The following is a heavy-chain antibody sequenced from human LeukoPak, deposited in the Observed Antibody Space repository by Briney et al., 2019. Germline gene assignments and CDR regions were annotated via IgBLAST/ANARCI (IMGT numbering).Heavy chain of an antibody. CDR3: AKSRGPYDSSGYYHDY. D-gene: IGHD3-22*01. Sequence: GGSLRLSCAASGFTFSSYAMSWVRQAPGKGLEWVSAISGSGGSTYYADSVKGRFTISRDNSKNTLYLQMNSLRAEDTAVYYCAKSRGPYDSSGYYHDYWGQGTLVTVSS. V-gene: IGHV3-23*01. J-gene: IGHJ4*02. CDR2: ISGSGGST. CDR1: GFTFSSYA.